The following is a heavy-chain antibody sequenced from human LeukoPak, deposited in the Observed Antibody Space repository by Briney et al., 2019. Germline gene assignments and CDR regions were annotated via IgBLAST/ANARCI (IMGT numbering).Heavy chain of an antibody. CDR3: ARGVWAPFDY. CDR1: GFSLSNYW. D-gene: IGHD7-27*01. Sequence: PGGSLRLSCAASGFSLSNYWMNWVRQAPGKGLELVANIKQDGSETNYVDSVRGRFTISRDNAKNSLILQMNALRDEDTAVYYCARGVWAPFDYWGQGTLVTVSS. J-gene: IGHJ4*02. CDR2: IKQDGSET. V-gene: IGHV3-7*01.